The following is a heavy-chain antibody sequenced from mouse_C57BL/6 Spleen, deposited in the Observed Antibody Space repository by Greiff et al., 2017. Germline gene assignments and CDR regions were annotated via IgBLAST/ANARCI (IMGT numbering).Heavy chain of an antibody. J-gene: IGHJ1*03. D-gene: IGHD1-1*01. CDR1: GFSLTSYG. CDR2: IWGDGST. Sequence: VHLVESGPGLVAPSQSLSITCTVSGFSLTSYGVSWVRQPPGKGLEWLGVIWGDGSTNYHSALISRLSISKDNSKSQVFLKLNSLQTDDTATYYGAKRGGPFITTVVEDWYFDVWGTGTTVTVSS. V-gene: IGHV2-3*01. CDR3: AKRGGPFITTVVEDWYFDV.